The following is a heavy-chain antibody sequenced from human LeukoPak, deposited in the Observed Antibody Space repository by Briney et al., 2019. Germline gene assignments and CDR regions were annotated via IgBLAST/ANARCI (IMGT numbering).Heavy chain of an antibody. Sequence: GGSLRLSCAASGFGVSNNYMSWVRQAPGKGLEWVSALYSGGVTYYADSVKGRFTISSDTSQNTLCLQTNSLRVEDTALYYCARQVGPSTTFDIWGLGTMVTVSS. D-gene: IGHD1-14*01. V-gene: IGHV3-53*01. CDR1: GFGVSNNY. CDR3: ARQVGPSTTFDI. CDR2: LYSGGVT. J-gene: IGHJ3*02.